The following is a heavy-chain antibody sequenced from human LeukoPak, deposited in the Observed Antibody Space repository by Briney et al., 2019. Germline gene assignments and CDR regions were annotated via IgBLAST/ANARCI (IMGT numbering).Heavy chain of an antibody. J-gene: IGHJ4*02. Sequence: GGSLRLSCAASGFTFSSYAMSWVRQAPGKGLEWVSAISGSGGSTYYADSVKGRFTIPRDNAKNSLYLQMNSLRAEDTAVYYCARNLPAADYWGRGTLVTVSS. CDR1: GFTFSSYA. CDR3: ARNLPAADY. CDR2: ISGSGGST. D-gene: IGHD2-2*01. V-gene: IGHV3-23*01.